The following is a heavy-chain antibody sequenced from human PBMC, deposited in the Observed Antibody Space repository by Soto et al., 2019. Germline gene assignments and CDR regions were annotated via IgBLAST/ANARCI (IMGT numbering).Heavy chain of an antibody. CDR1: GFTFSSYA. CDR2: ISYDGSNK. V-gene: IGHV3-30-3*01. Sequence: PGGSLRLSCAASGFTFSSYAMHWVRQAPGKGLEWVAVISYDGSNKYYADSVKGRFTISRDNSKNTLYLQMNSLRAEDTAVYYCARAEGSGMDVWGQGTTVTVSS. CDR3: ARAEGSGMDV. J-gene: IGHJ6*02.